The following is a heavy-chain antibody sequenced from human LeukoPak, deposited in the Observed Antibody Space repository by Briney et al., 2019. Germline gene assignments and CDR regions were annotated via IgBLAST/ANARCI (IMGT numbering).Heavy chain of an antibody. CDR2: ISGSGGST. V-gene: IGHV3-23*01. D-gene: IGHD1-26*01. J-gene: IGHJ6*02. Sequence: PGGSLRLSCAASGFTFSSYAMSWVRQAPGKGLEWVSAISGSGGSTYYADSVKGRFTISRDNSKNTLYLQMNSLRAEDTAVYYCARKVGATYYYYYGMDVWGQGTTVTVSS. CDR1: GFTFSSYA. CDR3: ARKVGATYYYYYGMDV.